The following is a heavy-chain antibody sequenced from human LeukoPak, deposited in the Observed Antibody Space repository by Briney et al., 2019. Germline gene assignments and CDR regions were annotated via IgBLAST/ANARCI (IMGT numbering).Heavy chain of an antibody. D-gene: IGHD3-3*01. V-gene: IGHV3-23*01. Sequence: HPGGSLRLSCAASGFTFSSYAMSWVRQAPGKGLEWVSAVSGSGGSTYYADSVKGRFTISRDNSKNTLYLQMNSLRAEDTAVYYCAKLGDFWSGYDQYYMDVWGKGTTVTVSS. CDR3: AKLGDFWSGYDQYYMDV. CDR2: VSGSGGST. J-gene: IGHJ6*03. CDR1: GFTFSSYA.